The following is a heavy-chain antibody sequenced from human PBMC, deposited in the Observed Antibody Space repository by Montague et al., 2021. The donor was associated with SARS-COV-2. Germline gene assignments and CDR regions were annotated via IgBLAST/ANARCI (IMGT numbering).Heavy chain of an antibody. V-gene: IGHV6-1*01. Sequence: CAISGDSVSSNIAAWNWIRQSPSRDLEWLGRTYNRSKWYNDYAVSVRSRITISPDTSKNQFSLQLNSVTPEDTAVYYCTQERGPGRTTWHYFDYWGQGTLVTVSS. J-gene: IGHJ4*02. CDR3: TQERGPGRTTWHYFDY. CDR1: GDSVSSNIAA. D-gene: IGHD1-14*01. CDR2: TYNRSKWYN.